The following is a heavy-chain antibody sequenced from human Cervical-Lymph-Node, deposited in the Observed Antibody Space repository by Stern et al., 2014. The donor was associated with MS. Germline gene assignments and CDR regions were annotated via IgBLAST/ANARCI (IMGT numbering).Heavy chain of an antibody. Sequence: VQLLESGAEVKKPGASVRVSCKASGYTFTSYDINWVRQATGQGLEWMGWMNPNSANTGYPQKFQGRVTMTRDTSISTAYMELSSLRFEDTAVYYCARGHSWHFDYWGQGILVTVSS. CDR2: MNPNSANT. V-gene: IGHV1-8*01. CDR3: ARGHSWHFDY. J-gene: IGHJ4*02. D-gene: IGHD6-13*01. CDR1: GYTFTSYD.